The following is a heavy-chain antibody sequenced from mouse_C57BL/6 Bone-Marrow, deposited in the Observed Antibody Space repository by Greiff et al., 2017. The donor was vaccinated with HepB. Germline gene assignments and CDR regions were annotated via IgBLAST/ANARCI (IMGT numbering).Heavy chain of an antibody. V-gene: IGHV1-18*01. J-gene: IGHJ3*01. CDR2: INPNNGGT. Sequence: EVQLQQSGPELVKPGASVKIPCKASGYTFTDYNMDWVKQSHGKSLEWIGDINPNNGGTIYNQKFKGKATLTVDKSSSTAYMELRSLTSEDTAVYYCARGDYFWFAYWGRGKRVTVSA. CDR3: ARGDYFWFAY. CDR1: GYTFTDYN. D-gene: IGHD1-1*01.